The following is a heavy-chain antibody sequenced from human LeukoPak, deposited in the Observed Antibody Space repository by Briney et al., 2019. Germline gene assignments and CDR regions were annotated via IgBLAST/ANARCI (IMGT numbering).Heavy chain of an antibody. V-gene: IGHV4-30-4*01. CDR3: ASRDTTSYWYFDL. CDR1: GGSINSYY. Sequence: SETLSLTCTVSGGSINSYYWSWIRQPPGKGLEWIGYIYYSGSTYYNPSLKSRGTISVDTSKNQFSLKLSSVTAADTAVYYCASRDTTSYWYFDLWGRGTLVTVSS. CDR2: IYYSGST. D-gene: IGHD4-17*01. J-gene: IGHJ2*01.